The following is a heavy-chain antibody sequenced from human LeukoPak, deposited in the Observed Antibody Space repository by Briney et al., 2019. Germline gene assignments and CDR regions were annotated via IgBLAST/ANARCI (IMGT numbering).Heavy chain of an antibody. CDR2: ISGSGGST. D-gene: IGHD3-22*01. CDR3: AKEEYYYDSSGPFDY. V-gene: IGHV3-23*01. CDR1: GFTFSSYA. Sequence: GGSLRLSCAASGFTFSSYAMSWVRQAPGKGLEWVSAISGSGGSTYYADSVKGRFTISRDKSKNTLYLQMNSLRAEDTAVYYCAKEEYYYDSSGPFDYWGQGTLVTVSS. J-gene: IGHJ4*02.